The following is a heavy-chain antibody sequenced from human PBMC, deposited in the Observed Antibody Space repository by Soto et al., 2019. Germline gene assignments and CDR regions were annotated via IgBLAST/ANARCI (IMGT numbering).Heavy chain of an antibody. CDR1: GGSVSIGDYL. CDR3: ARARGGDSGDYASLFDR. J-gene: IGHJ5*02. CDR2: IHDSGNT. V-gene: IGHV4-30-4*01. Sequence: SETLSLTCTVFGGSVSIGDYLWSWIRRRPGKGLEWIGYIHDSGNTYFNPSRKSRVTISLETSKNQFSLTVTSMTAADTAVYFCARARGGDSGDYASLFDRWGQGNLVTVSS. D-gene: IGHD4-17*01.